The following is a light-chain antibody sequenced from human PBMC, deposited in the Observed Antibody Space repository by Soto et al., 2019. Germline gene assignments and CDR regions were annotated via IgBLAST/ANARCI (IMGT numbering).Light chain of an antibody. CDR2: EVS. CDR1: SSDVGGYNY. Sequence: QSVLTQPASVSGSPGQSITMSCTGTSSDVGGYNYVSWYQQHPGKAPKLIVYEVSNRPSGVSDRFSGSKSGNTASLTISGLQAEDEADYSCYSYTSSNSSYVFGTGTKVTVL. CDR3: YSYTSSNSSYV. J-gene: IGLJ1*01. V-gene: IGLV2-14*01.